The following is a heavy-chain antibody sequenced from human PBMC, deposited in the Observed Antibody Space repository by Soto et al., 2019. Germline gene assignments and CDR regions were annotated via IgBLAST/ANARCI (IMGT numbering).Heavy chain of an antibody. J-gene: IGHJ4*02. CDR1: GGSTSSDNY. CDR3: AREGGESSDGLYYFDS. Sequence: SETLSLTCTVSGGSTSSDNYWSWIRQPPGKGLEWIGHIYYSGNTGYNPSLKSRLAISIDTSKNQFSLKLSSVTAADTAVYFCAREGGESSDGLYYFDSWGQGSLVTVSS. V-gene: IGHV4-30-4*01. D-gene: IGHD3-16*01. CDR2: IYYSGNT.